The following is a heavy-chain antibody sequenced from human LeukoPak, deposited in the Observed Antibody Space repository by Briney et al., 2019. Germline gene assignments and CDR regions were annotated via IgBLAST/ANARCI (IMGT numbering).Heavy chain of an antibody. CDR1: RFTFSTYA. Sequence: HSGGSLRLSCAASRFTFSTYAMSWVRQAPGKGLEWVSSISGSGDTTYYTGSVKGRFTISRDNSKNALYLQMSSLRAEDTAVYYCAKSQRNDQQVVQRIDYWGQGTLVTVSS. V-gene: IGHV3-23*01. J-gene: IGHJ4*02. CDR2: ISGSGDTT. D-gene: IGHD2-2*01. CDR3: AKSQRNDQQVVQRIDY.